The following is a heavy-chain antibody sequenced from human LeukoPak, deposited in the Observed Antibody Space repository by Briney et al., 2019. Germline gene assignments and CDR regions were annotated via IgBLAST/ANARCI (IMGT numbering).Heavy chain of an antibody. V-gene: IGHV3-23*01. CDR3: AKTPQYCTNGVCYPDWFDP. J-gene: IGHJ5*02. D-gene: IGHD2-8*01. CDR1: GFTFSSYA. Sequence: PGGSLRLSCAASGFTFSSYAMSWVRQAPGKGLEWVSAISGSGGSTYYADSVKGRFTISRDNSKNTLYLQMNSLRAEDTAVYCCAKTPQYCTNGVCYPDWFDPWGQGTLVTVSS. CDR2: ISGSGGST.